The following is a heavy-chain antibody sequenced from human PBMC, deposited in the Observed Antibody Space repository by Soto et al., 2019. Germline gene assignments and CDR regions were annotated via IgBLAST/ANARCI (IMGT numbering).Heavy chain of an antibody. CDR1: GGSISSGGYY. J-gene: IGHJ4*02. CDR2: IYYSGST. CDR3: AREEMYYYGSGSSN. Sequence: PSETLSLTCTVSGGSISSGGYYWSWIRQHPGKGLEWIGYIYYSGSTYYNPSLKSRVTISVDTSKNQFSLKLSSVTAADTAVYYCAREEMYYYGSGSSNWGQGTLVTSPQ. D-gene: IGHD3-10*01. V-gene: IGHV4-31*03.